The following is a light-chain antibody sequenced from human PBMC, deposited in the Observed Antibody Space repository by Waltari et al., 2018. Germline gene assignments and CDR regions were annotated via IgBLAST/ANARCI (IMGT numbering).Light chain of an antibody. CDR2: GAS. Sequence: EIVMTQSPATLSVSPGDRATLSCRASQSVSSNLPWYQQKPGQAPRLLIYGASTRATGIPARFSGSGSGTEFTLTISSLQSEDFAVYYCQQYNNWPRGTFGQGTKVEIK. CDR3: QQYNNWPRGT. CDR1: QSVSSN. V-gene: IGKV3-15*01. J-gene: IGKJ1*01.